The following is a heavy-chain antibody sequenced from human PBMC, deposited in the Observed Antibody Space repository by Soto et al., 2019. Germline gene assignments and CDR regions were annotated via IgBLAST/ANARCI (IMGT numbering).Heavy chain of an antibody. CDR2: IFHSGRT. V-gene: IGHV4-4*02. D-gene: IGHD3-10*01. CDR1: GGSIISNNW. CDR3: TRDRGASTFTGYDY. Sequence: QVQLHESGPGLVQPSGTLSLTCAVSGGSIISNNWWTWVRQPPGKGLEWIGEIFHSGRTNYNPSLRSRVTMSIDKSTHQFSLKLTSMTAADTAVYYCTRDRGASTFTGYDYWGQGLLVTVSS. J-gene: IGHJ4*02.